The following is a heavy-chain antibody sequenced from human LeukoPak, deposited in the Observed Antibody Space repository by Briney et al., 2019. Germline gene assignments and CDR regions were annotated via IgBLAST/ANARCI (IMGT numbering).Heavy chain of an antibody. CDR2: ISSSGSTI. Sequence: PGGSLRLSCAASGFTFSDYYMSWIRQAPGKGLGWVSYISSSGSTIYYADSVKGRFTISRDNAKNSLYLQMNSLRAEDTAVYYCARIFIRNGYSSYFDCWGQGTLVTVSS. CDR1: GFTFSDYY. J-gene: IGHJ4*02. D-gene: IGHD5-18*01. V-gene: IGHV3-11*01. CDR3: ARIFIRNGYSSYFDC.